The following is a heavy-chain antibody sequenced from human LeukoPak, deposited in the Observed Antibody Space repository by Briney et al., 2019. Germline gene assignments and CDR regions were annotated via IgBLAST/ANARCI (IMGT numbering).Heavy chain of an antibody. CDR1: GVSISSSY. V-gene: IGHV4-59*08. CDR3: ARHTYARPFDS. Sequence: SDTLSLTCTVSGVSISSSYWSRVRQPPGKGLEWVGYIYYSGDSNYNPSLKSRATISVDTSKSQFSLKVSSVTAADTAIYYCARHTYARPFDSWGQGTPVSVCS. J-gene: IGHJ4*02. CDR2: IYYSGDS. D-gene: IGHD6-6*01.